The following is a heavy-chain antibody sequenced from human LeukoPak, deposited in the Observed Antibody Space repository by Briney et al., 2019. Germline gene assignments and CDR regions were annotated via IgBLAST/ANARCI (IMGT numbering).Heavy chain of an antibody. CDR1: GGSFTGYY. Sequence: SETLSLTCAVYGGSFTGYYWSWIRQPPGKGLEWIGEINHSGTTKYYPSLKSRVTISVDTSQNQFSLKLSSVTAADTAVYYCARLGDSAMETLGNYYYHMDVWGTGTTVTISS. V-gene: IGHV4-34*01. CDR2: INHSGTT. J-gene: IGHJ6*03. CDR3: ARLGDSAMETLGNYYYHMDV. D-gene: IGHD5-18*01.